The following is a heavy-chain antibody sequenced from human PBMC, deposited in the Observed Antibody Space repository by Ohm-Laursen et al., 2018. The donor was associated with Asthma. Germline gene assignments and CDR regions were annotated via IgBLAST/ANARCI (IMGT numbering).Heavy chain of an antibody. CDR3: ARTYSGMDV. CDR2: IYNSGST. J-gene: IGHJ6*02. Sequence: SLTLSLTCTVSGDSINSGNNYWSWIRQHPGKGSECIGYIYNSGSTYYNPSLKSRVTISVDTSKNQFSLKLSSVTAAGTAVYYCARTYSGMDVWGQGTTVTVSS. CDR1: GDSINSGNNY. V-gene: IGHV4-31*03.